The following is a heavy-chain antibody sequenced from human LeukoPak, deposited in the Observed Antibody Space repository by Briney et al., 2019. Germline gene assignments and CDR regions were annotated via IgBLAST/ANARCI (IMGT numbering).Heavy chain of an antibody. J-gene: IGHJ4*02. Sequence: SETLSLTRTVSGGSISSYYWSWIRQPPGKGLEWIGYIYYSGSTNYNPSLKSRVTISVDTSKNQFSLKLSSVTAADTAVYYCARLGPAYSYGHAVVYWGQGTLVTVSS. CDR2: IYYSGST. CDR3: ARLGPAYSYGHAVVY. CDR1: GGSISSYY. V-gene: IGHV4-59*08. D-gene: IGHD5-18*01.